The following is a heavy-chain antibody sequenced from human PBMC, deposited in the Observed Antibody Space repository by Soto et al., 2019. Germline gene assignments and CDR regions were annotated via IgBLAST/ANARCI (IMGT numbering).Heavy chain of an antibody. CDR2: VTTDKGKT. CDR1: GYTFTNFG. CDR3: GRGLRYFDWVLDAFDI. Sequence: ASVKVSCKTSGYTFTNFGISWVRQAPGQGLEWMGWVTTDKGKTTYAQKFQGRVTMTTDTSTSTAYMELRSLRSDDTAVYYCGRGLRYFDWVLDAFDIWGHGTMVTVS. V-gene: IGHV1-18*01. J-gene: IGHJ3*02. D-gene: IGHD3-9*01.